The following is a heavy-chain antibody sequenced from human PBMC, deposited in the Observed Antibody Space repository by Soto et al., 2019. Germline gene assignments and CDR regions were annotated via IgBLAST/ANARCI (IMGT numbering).Heavy chain of an antibody. Sequence: EVQLVESGGGLVKPGGPLRPSFEPSGFPLRTAWRNGARQPQGRGREWSGLIKSKTDGGTTDYAAPVKGRFTISRNDSKNTLYLQMNSLKTEDTAVYYCTTMYYYDSSGYVDYFDYWGQGTLVTVSS. D-gene: IGHD3-22*01. J-gene: IGHJ4*02. CDR2: IKSKTDGGTT. CDR3: TTMYYYDSSGYVDYFDY. V-gene: IGHV3-15*07. CDR1: GFPLRTAW.